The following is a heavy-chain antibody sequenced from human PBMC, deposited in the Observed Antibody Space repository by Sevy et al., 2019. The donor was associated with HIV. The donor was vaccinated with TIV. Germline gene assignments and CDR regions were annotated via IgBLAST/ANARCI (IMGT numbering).Heavy chain of an antibody. CDR3: ARADSLIGYCSGGSCYEYYYGMDV. D-gene: IGHD2-15*01. CDR1: GDSVSSNSAA. J-gene: IGHJ6*02. V-gene: IGHV6-1*01. Sequence: KQSQTLSLTCAISGDSVSSNSAAWNWIRQSPSRGLEWLGRTYYRSKWYNDYAVSVKSRITINPDTSKNQFSLQLNSVTPEDTAVYYCARADSLIGYCSGGSCYEYYYGMDVWGHGTTVTVSS. CDR2: TYYRSKWYN.